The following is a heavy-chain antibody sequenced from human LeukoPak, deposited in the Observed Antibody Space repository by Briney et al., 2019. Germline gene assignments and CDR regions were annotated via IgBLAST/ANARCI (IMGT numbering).Heavy chain of an antibody. D-gene: IGHD6-19*01. CDR1: GFTFSSYG. V-gene: IGHV3-30*02. Sequence: GGSLRLSCAASGFTFSSYGMHWVRQAPGKGLEWVAFIRYDGSNKYYADSVKGRFTISRDNSKNTLYLQMNSLRAEDTAVYYCARVVAVAGVGVAMDVWGKGTTVTVSS. CDR2: IRYDGSNK. J-gene: IGHJ6*04. CDR3: ARVVAVAGVGVAMDV.